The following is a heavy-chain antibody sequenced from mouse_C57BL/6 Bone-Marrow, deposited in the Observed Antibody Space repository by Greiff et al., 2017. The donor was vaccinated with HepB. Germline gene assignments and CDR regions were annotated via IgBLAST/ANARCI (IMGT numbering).Heavy chain of an antibody. J-gene: IGHJ4*01. CDR1: GYSITSGYD. D-gene: IGHD1-1*01. CDR2: ISYSGST. V-gene: IGHV3-1*01. Sequence: EVQVVESGPGMVKPSQSLSLTCTVTGYSITSGYDWHWIRHFPGNKLEWMGYISYSGSTNYNPSLKSRISITHDTSKNHFFLKLNSVTTEDTATYYCARDYYGSSYDYYAMDYWGQGTSVTVSS. CDR3: ARDYYGSSYDYYAMDY.